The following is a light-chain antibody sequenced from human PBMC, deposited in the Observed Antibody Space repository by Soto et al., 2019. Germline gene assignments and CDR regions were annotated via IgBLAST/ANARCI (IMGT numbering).Light chain of an antibody. CDR2: DAS. J-gene: IGKJ4*01. Sequence: AIQLTQSPSSLSASVGDRVTITCRASQGISSALAWYQQKPGKAPKLLFYDASSLESGVPSRFSGSGSGTDFTLTISSLQPEDFATYYCQQFNSYPLLTFGGGTKVEIK. V-gene: IGKV1-13*02. CDR3: QQFNSYPLLT. CDR1: QGISSA.